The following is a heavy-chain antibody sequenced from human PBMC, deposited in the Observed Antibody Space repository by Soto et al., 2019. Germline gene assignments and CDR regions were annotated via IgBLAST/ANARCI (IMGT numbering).Heavy chain of an antibody. CDR2: ISGSGGST. Sequence: EVQLLESGGGLVQPGGSLRLSCAASGFTFSSYAMSWVRQAPGKGLEWVSAISGSGGSTYYADSVKGRFTISRDISKNTLHLQMNSLRAEDTAVYYCAKGSIAARQSSDHYYYYGMDVWGQGTTVTVSS. D-gene: IGHD6-6*01. CDR1: GFTFSSYA. CDR3: AKGSIAARQSSDHYYYYGMDV. V-gene: IGHV3-23*01. J-gene: IGHJ6*02.